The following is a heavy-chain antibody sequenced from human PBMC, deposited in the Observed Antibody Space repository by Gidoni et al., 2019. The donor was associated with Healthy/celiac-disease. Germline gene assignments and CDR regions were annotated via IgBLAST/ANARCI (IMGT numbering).Heavy chain of an antibody. V-gene: IGHV3-30-3*01. J-gene: IGHJ4*02. Sequence: QVHLVESGGGVVQPGRSLRLSCAASAFTFSSYAMHWVRQDPGKGLAWVAVISYDGSNKYYADSVKGRFTISRDNSKNTLYLQMNSLRAEDTAVYYCAGKRGGFDYWGQGTLVTVSS. CDR1: AFTFSSYA. CDR3: AGKRGGFDY. D-gene: IGHD3-16*01. CDR2: ISYDGSNK.